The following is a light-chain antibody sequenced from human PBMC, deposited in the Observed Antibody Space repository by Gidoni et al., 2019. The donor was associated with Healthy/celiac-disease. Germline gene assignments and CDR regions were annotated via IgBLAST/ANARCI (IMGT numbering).Light chain of an antibody. J-gene: IGKJ2*01. CDR2: DAS. Sequence: EIVLTQSPATLSLSPGERATLSCRASQSVSSYLAWYQQKPGQAPRLLIYDASNRATGIPARFSGSGSGTDFTLTISSLEPEDFAVYYCQQRSNWPPGGPMSTFXQXTKLEIK. V-gene: IGKV3-11*01. CDR3: QQRSNWPPGGPMST. CDR1: QSVSSY.